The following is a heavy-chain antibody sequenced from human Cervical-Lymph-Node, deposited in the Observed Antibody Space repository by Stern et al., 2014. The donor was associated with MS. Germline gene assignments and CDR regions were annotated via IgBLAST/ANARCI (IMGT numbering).Heavy chain of an antibody. CDR2: VYHTGSA. V-gene: IGHV4-4*02. Sequence: QAQLQESGPGLVRPSGTLSLTCAVSGDSLSNDNWWSWVRQPPGQGLEWIGEVYHTGSANYDPSLKSRVTISVDKSKNQFSLRLTSMTAADTAVYYCARDQGFQLMNSWGQGTLVIVSS. D-gene: IGHD2-2*01. J-gene: IGHJ4*02. CDR3: ARDQGFQLMNS. CDR1: GDSLSNDNW.